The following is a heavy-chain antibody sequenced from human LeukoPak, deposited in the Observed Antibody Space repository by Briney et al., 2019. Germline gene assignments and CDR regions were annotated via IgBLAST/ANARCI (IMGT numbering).Heavy chain of an antibody. Sequence: SVKVSCKASGGTFSSYAISWVRQAPGQGLEWMGKIIPIYGRANYGQKFQGRVTITADELTTTSYMELSSLTAEDMAVYYCAAGGAYEFRDDYWGQGTLVTVSS. J-gene: IGHJ4*02. CDR1: GGTFSSYA. D-gene: IGHD3-3*01. CDR3: AAGGAYEFRDDY. V-gene: IGHV1-69*13. CDR2: IIPIYGRA.